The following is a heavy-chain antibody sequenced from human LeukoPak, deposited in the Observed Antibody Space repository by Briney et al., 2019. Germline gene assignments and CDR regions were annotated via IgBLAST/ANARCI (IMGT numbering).Heavy chain of an antibody. V-gene: IGHV3-23*01. J-gene: IGHJ6*02. CDR2: ISGSGGST. Sequence: SGGSLRLSCAASGFTFSSYAMSWVRQAPGKGLEWVSAISGSGGSTYYADSVKGRFTISRDNSKNTLYLQMNSLRAEDTAVYYCARVNDYYYGMDVWGQGTTVTVSS. CDR1: GFTFSSYA. CDR3: ARVNDYYYGMDV.